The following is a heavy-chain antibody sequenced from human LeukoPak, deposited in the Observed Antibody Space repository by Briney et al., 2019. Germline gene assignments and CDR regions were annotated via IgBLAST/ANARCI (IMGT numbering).Heavy chain of an antibody. CDR3: ARAPNYDILTGSWFDP. D-gene: IGHD3-9*01. Sequence: GGSLRLSCAASGFTFSDYYMSWIRQAPGKGLEWVSYISSSGSTIYYADSVKGRFTISRDNAKNSLYLQMNSLRAEDTAVYYCARAPNYDILTGSWFDPWGQGTLVTVSS. CDR1: GFTFSDYY. J-gene: IGHJ5*02. V-gene: IGHV3-11*01. CDR2: ISSSGSTI.